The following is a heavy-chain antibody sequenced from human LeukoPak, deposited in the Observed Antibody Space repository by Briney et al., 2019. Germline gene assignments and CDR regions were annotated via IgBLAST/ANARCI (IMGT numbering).Heavy chain of an antibody. V-gene: IGHV3-7*03. Sequence: GGSLRLSCAASGFTFGTYGMTWVRQAPGRGLEWVARIKKDGSDTYYVDSVKGRFTISRDKAKKTVYLQMNSLRVEDTAVYYCAREWWYLDYWGQGTLVTVSS. J-gene: IGHJ4*02. CDR2: IKKDGSDT. D-gene: IGHD2-15*01. CDR3: AREWWYLDY. CDR1: GFTFGTYG.